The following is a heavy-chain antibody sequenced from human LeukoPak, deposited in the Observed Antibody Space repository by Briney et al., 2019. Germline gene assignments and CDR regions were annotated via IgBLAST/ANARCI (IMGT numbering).Heavy chain of an antibody. CDR3: AKFIPYGSGSYYNAGYFDY. Sequence: GGSLRLSCAASGFTFSNYGMHWVRQAPGKGLEWVAFIRYDGSNKHYADSVKGRFTISRDNSKDTLYLQMNSLRAEDTAVYHCAKFIPYGSGSYYNAGYFDYWGQGTLVTVSS. D-gene: IGHD3-10*01. J-gene: IGHJ4*02. CDR2: IRYDGSNK. V-gene: IGHV3-30*02. CDR1: GFTFSNYG.